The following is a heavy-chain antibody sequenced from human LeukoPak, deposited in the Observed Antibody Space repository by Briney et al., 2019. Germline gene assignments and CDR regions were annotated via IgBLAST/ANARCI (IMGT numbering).Heavy chain of an antibody. J-gene: IGHJ3*01. D-gene: IGHD1-20*01. CDR3: ARLGITGTADAFDL. CDR1: GYRFTSYW. Sequence: KPGESLKIPCKGSGYRFTSYWIGWVRQMPGKGLEWMGIIDPGDSNTRYSPPFQGQVTFSADKSISTAYLRWSSLKASDTAIYNCARLGITGTADAFDLWGQGTLVSVSA. V-gene: IGHV5-51*01. CDR2: IDPGDSNT.